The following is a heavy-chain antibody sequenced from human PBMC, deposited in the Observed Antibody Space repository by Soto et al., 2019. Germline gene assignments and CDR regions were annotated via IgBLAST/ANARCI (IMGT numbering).Heavy chain of an antibody. CDR2: INHSGST. D-gene: IGHD6-13*01. J-gene: IGHJ5*02. CDR3: ARAPLWQAAAGTVNWFDP. Sequence: ASETLSLTCAVYGGSFSGYYWSWIRQPPGKGLEWIGEINHSGSTNYNPSLKSRVTISVDTSKNQFSLKLSSVTAADTAVYYCARAPLWQAAAGTVNWFDPWGQGTLVTVSS. CDR1: GGSFSGYY. V-gene: IGHV4-34*01.